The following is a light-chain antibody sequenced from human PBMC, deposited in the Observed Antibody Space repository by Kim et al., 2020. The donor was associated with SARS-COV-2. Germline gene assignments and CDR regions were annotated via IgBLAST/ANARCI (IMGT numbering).Light chain of an antibody. CDR3: QVWDSSSDHRDVV. J-gene: IGLJ2*01. CDR1: KLGDKY. Sequence: SYELTQPPSVSVSPGQTASITCSGDKLGDKYACWYQQKPGQSPVLVIYQDSKRPSGIPERFSGSNSGNTATLTISRVEAGDEADYYCQVWDSSSDHRDVVFGGGTQLTVL. CDR2: QDS. V-gene: IGLV3-1*01.